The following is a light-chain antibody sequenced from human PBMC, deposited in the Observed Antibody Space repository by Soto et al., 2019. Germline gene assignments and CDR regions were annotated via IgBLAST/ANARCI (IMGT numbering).Light chain of an antibody. V-gene: IGKV2-28*01. CDR1: QSLLHNNGYNY. J-gene: IGKJ3*01. CDR3: MQALKTQFT. Sequence: DIVMTQSPLSLPVTPGEPASISCRSSQSLLHNNGYNYLDWYLQKPGQSPQLLIYLGSNRASGVPDRFSGSGSGTDFTLKISREEAEDVGVYYCMQALKTQFTFGPGTKVEIK. CDR2: LGS.